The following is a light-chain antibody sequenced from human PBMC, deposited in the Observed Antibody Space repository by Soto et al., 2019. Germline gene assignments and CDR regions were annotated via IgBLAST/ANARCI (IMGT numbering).Light chain of an antibody. J-gene: IGKJ5*01. CDR2: GAS. CDR3: QQYGSSPPIS. V-gene: IGKV3-20*01. Sequence: EIVLTQSPGTLSFSPGERATLSCRASHSVSSSYLAWYQQKPGQAPRLHGYGASSRATGIPNRFSGSGSGKDFSLTISRLEPEDFAVDYCQQYGSSPPISFGQGTRLEIK. CDR1: HSVSSSY.